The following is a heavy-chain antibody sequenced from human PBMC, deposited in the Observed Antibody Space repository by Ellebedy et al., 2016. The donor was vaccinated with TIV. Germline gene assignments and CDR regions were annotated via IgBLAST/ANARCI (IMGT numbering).Heavy chain of an antibody. CDR1: GFTFSSYS. D-gene: IGHD3-10*01. Sequence: GESLKISXAASGFTFSSYSMNWVRQAAGKGLEWVAYISSSSSTIYYADSVKGRFTISRDNAKNSLYLQMNSLRDEDTAVYYCARGIGYYGSGSYYGDYWGQGTLVSVSS. CDR2: ISSSSSTI. CDR3: ARGIGYYGSGSYYGDY. J-gene: IGHJ4*02. V-gene: IGHV3-48*02.